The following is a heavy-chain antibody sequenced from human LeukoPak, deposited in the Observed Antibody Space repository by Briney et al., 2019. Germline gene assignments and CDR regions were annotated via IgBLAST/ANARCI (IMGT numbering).Heavy chain of an antibody. V-gene: IGHV4-34*01. D-gene: IGHD6-19*01. Sequence: SETLSLTCAVYGGSFSGYYWTWIRQPPGKGLEWIGEINHSGSTNYNPSLKSRVTISVDTSKSQFSLKLNSVTPEDTAVYYCARDRGSGWSTLIDYWGQGTLVTVSS. CDR1: GGSFSGYY. CDR3: ARDRGSGWSTLIDY. CDR2: INHSGST. J-gene: IGHJ4*02.